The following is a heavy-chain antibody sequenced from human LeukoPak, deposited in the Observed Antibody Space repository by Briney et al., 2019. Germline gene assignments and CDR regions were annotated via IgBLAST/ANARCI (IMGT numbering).Heavy chain of an antibody. CDR3: ARGEGATEN. V-gene: IGHV3-7*01. J-gene: IGHJ4*02. CDR1: GFTFSSYW. CDR2: IKEDGSGI. Sequence: GGSLRLSCAASGFTFSSYWMHRVRQAPGKGLEWVANIKEDGSGIYYVDSVEGRFTISRDNAKKSLYLQMNSLRVEDTAVYYCARGEGATENWGQGTLVTVSS. D-gene: IGHD1-26*01.